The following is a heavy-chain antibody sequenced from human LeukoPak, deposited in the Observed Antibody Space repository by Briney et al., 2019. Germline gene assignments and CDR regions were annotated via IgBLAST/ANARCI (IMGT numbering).Heavy chain of an antibody. D-gene: IGHD3-22*01. V-gene: IGHV3-23*01. CDR1: GFTFSDYV. Sequence: GGSLRLSCAASGFTFSDYVMGWVRQAPGKGLEWVSGISDSGGSTYYADSVKGRFTISRDNAKNSLYLQMNSLRAEDTAVYYCARDLNYYDSSGSLYYYGMDVWGQGTTVTVSS. J-gene: IGHJ6*02. CDR2: ISDSGGST. CDR3: ARDLNYYDSSGSLYYYGMDV.